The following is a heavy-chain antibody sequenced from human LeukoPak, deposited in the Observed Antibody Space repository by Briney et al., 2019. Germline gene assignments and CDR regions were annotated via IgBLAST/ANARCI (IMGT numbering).Heavy chain of an antibody. CDR2: ILPSSGTT. CDR3: ARGGESANYYYYYMDV. Sequence: ASVKVSCKASGGTFSSETITWVRQAPGQGPEWMGGILPSSGTTAYARSLQDRVTMTTDASTDTAYMELSSLRSENTAVYYCARGGESANYYYYYMDVWGKGTTVTVSS. CDR1: GGTFSSET. J-gene: IGHJ6*03. V-gene: IGHV1-69*05. D-gene: IGHD3-10*01.